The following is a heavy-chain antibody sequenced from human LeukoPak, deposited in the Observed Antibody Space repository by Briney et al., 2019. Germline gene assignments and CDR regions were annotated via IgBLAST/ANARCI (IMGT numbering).Heavy chain of an antibody. V-gene: IGHV4-59*01. Sequence: SETLSLTCTVSGGSITSYYWSWIRQPPGKGLEWIGYVYYSGSTNYNPSLKSRVTISVDTSKNQFSLKLSSVTAADTAVYYCARRGSAEESSAYYKYYYYYMDVWGKGTTVTVS. CDR1: GGSITSYY. CDR3: ARRGSAEESSAYYKYYYYYMDV. D-gene: IGHD3-22*01. J-gene: IGHJ6*03. CDR2: VYYSGST.